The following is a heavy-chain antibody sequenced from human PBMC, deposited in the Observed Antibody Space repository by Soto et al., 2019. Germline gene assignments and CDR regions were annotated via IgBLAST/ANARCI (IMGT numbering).Heavy chain of an antibody. J-gene: IGHJ5*02. CDR3: ARDFGELELSVGWFDP. D-gene: IGHD1-7*01. Sequence: QVQLVQSGAEVKKPGASVKVSCKASGYTFTSYYMHWVRQAPGQGLEWMGIINPSGGSTSYAQKSQGRVTMTRDTSTSTVYMELSSLRSEDTAVYYCARDFGELELSVGWFDPWGQGTLVTVSS. CDR2: INPSGGST. CDR1: GYTFTSYY. V-gene: IGHV1-46*01.